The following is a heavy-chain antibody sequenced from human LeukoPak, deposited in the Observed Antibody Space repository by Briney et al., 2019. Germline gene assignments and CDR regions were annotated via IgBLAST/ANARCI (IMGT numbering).Heavy chain of an antibody. Sequence: GGPLRLSCAASGFTFSSYSMNWVRQAPGKGLEWVSYISSSSSTIYYADSVKGRFTISRDNAKNSLYLQMNSLRAEDTAVYYCARAVQLLFDYWGQGTLVTVSS. CDR3: ARAVQLLFDY. CDR1: GFTFSSYS. V-gene: IGHV3-48*01. CDR2: ISSSSSTI. J-gene: IGHJ4*02. D-gene: IGHD5-18*01.